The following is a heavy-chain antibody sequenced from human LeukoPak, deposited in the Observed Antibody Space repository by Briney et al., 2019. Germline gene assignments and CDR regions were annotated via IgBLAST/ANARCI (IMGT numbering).Heavy chain of an antibody. J-gene: IGHJ3*02. Sequence: GGSLRLSCTASGFTFGDYAMSWVRQAPGKGLEWVSAIYSGGATYYADSVKGRFTVSRDDSKNTLYLQMYRLRAEDTAMYYCVWQKWLSAFGIWGQGTLVTVSS. CDR1: GFTFGDYA. CDR2: IYSGGAT. D-gene: IGHD5-24*01. CDR3: VWQKWLSAFGI. V-gene: IGHV3-23*05.